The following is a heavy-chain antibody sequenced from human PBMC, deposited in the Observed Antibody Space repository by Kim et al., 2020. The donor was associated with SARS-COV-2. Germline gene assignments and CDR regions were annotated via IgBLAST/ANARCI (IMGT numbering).Heavy chain of an antibody. Sequence: SETLSLTCTVSGGSVSSVRYYWSWIRQSPGKGLAWIGNIYYSGRTDYNPSLKSRVTMSADTFKNQFSLKLSSVTAADTAVYYCARGPYFGSGSYNGLDV. CDR2: IYYSGRT. D-gene: IGHD3-10*01. CDR3: ARGPYFGSGSYNGLDV. CDR1: GGSVSSVRYY. V-gene: IGHV4-61*01. J-gene: IGHJ6*01.